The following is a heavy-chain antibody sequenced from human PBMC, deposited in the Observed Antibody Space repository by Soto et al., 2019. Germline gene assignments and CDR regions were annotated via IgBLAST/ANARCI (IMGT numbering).Heavy chain of an antibody. CDR1: GYTFTSYA. CDR3: AKPPVAGGKGYYYYGMDV. CDR2: INAGNGNT. Sequence: ASVKVSCKASGYTFTSYAMHWVRQAPGQRLEWMGWINAGNGNTKYSQKFQGRVTITRDTSASTAYMELSSLRSEDTAVYYCAKPPVAGGKGYYYYGMDVWGQGTTVTVSS. V-gene: IGHV1-3*01. J-gene: IGHJ6*02. D-gene: IGHD6-19*01.